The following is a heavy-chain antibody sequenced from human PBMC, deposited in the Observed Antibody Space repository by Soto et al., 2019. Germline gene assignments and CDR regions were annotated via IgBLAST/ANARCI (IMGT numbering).Heavy chain of an antibody. CDR3: ARGDYYDSSGYYDY. CDR1: GGTFSSYA. Sequence: QVQLVQSGAEVKKPGSSVKVSCKASGGTFSSYAISWVRQAPGQGLEWMGGIIPIFGTANYAQKFQGRVTITADESTSTGYLEVSRLRSEEKGGYYCARGDYYDSSGYYDYWGQGTLVTVSS. V-gene: IGHV1-69*01. J-gene: IGHJ4*02. CDR2: IIPIFGTA. D-gene: IGHD3-22*01.